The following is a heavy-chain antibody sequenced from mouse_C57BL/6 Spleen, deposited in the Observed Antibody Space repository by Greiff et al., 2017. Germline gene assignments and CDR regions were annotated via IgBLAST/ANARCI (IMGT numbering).Heavy chain of an antibody. CDR2: INPNNGGT. CDR3: ARRGGGFDY. D-gene: IGHD1-1*02. Sequence: EVQLQQSGPELVKPGASVKISCKASGYTFTDYYMNWVKQSHGKSLEWIGDINPNNGGTSYNQKFKGKATLTVDKSSSTAYMELRSLTSEDSAVYYCARRGGGFDYWGQGTTLTVSS. V-gene: IGHV1-26*01. CDR1: GYTFTDYY. J-gene: IGHJ2*01.